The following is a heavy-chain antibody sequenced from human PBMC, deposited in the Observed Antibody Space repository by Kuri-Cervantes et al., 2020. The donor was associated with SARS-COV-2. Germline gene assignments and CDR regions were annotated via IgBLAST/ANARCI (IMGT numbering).Heavy chain of an antibody. Sequence: ASVKVSCKASGYTFTGYYMHWVRQAPGQGLEWMGWSNPNSGGTNYAQKFQGWVTMTRDTSISTVYMELSRPRSDDTAVYYCASASVRGIIITYHSYGMDVWGQGTTVTVSS. CDR3: ASASVRGIIITYHSYGMDV. D-gene: IGHD3-10*01. J-gene: IGHJ6*02. CDR1: GYTFTGYY. V-gene: IGHV1-2*04. CDR2: SNPNSGGT.